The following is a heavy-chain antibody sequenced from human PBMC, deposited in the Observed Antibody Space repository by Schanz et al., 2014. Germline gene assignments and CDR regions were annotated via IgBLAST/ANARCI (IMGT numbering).Heavy chain of an antibody. Sequence: QVQLVESGGGVVQPGRSLRLSCAASGFTFSSYAMHWVRQAPGKGLEWVAVISNDGSIKYYADSVEGRFTISRDNAKNSLYLQMNSLRAEDTAVYYCAREQIMAAAGRVDYWGHGTLVTVSS. D-gene: IGHD6-13*01. V-gene: IGHV3-30-3*01. J-gene: IGHJ4*01. CDR2: ISNDGSIK. CDR1: GFTFSSYA. CDR3: AREQIMAAAGRVDY.